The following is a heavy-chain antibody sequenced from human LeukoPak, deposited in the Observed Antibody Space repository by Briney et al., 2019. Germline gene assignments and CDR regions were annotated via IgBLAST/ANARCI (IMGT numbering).Heavy chain of an antibody. CDR2: ISYDGSNK. D-gene: IGHD6-13*01. CDR1: GFTFSSYG. J-gene: IGHJ4*02. V-gene: IGHV3-30*18. CDR3: AKDDSSSWTPFDY. Sequence: GGSLRLSCAASGFTFSSYGMHWVRQAPGKGLEWVAVISYDGSNKYYADSVKDRFTISRDNSKNTLYLQMNSLRAEDTAVYYCAKDDSSSWTPFDYWGQGTLVTVSS.